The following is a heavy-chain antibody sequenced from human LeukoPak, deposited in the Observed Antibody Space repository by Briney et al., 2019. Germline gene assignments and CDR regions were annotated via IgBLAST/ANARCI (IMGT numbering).Heavy chain of an antibody. CDR2: IRYDGSNK. Sequence: GGSLRLSCAASGFTFSGYGMHWVRQAPGKGLEWVAFIRYDGSNKYYADSVKGRFTISRDNSKNTLYLQMNSLRAEDTAVYYCALTSGWQYYFDYWGQGTLVTVSS. CDR1: GFTFSGYG. D-gene: IGHD6-19*01. V-gene: IGHV3-30*02. CDR3: ALTSGWQYYFDY. J-gene: IGHJ4*02.